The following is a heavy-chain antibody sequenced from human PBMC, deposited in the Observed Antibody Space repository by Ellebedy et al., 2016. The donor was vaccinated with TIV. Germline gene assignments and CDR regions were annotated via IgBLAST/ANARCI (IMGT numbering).Heavy chain of an antibody. CDR3: ARRDFGVYATNFDY. J-gene: IGHJ4*02. D-gene: IGHD2-8*01. Sequence: GESLKISXKGSGYSFTSYWISWVRQMPGKGLEWMGRIDPSDSYTNYSPSFQGHVTISADKSISTAYLQWNSLKASDTAMYYCARRDFGVYATNFDYWGQGTLVTVSS. CDR2: IDPSDSYT. V-gene: IGHV5-10-1*01. CDR1: GYSFTSYW.